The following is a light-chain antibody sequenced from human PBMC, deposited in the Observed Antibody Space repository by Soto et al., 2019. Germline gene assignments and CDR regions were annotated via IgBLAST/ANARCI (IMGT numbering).Light chain of an antibody. CDR3: QQYKNWPL. Sequence: EIVLTQSPGTLSLSPGERASLSCRASQSVSSSYLAWYQQIPGQAPRLLLYGASTRATGIPVRFSGSGFGTEFTLTISSLQSEDFAVYYCQQYKNWPLFGQGTRLEIK. J-gene: IGKJ5*01. CDR1: QSVSSSY. CDR2: GAS. V-gene: IGKV3-15*01.